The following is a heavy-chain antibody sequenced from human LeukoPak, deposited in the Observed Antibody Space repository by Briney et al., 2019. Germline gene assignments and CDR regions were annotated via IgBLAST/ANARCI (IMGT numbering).Heavy chain of an antibody. V-gene: IGHV1-46*01. J-gene: IGHJ4*02. CDR3: ARLGGNSDY. Sequence: GSSVTVSCTASGGTFSSYAISWVRQAPGQGLEWMGIINPSGGSTSYAQKFQGRVTMTRDTSTSTVYMELSSLRSEDTAVYYCARLGGNSDYWGQGTLVTVSS. CDR1: GGTFSSYA. D-gene: IGHD4-23*01. CDR2: INPSGGST.